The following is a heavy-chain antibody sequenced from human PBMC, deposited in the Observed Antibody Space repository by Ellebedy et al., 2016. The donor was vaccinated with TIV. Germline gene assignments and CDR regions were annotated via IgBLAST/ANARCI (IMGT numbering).Heavy chain of an antibody. CDR2: IYWNDDK. Sequence: SGPTLVKPAQTLTLTCTFSGFSLSTSGVGVGWIRQPPGKALEWLALIYWNDDKRYSPSLKSRLTITKDTSKNQVVLTMTNMDPVDTATYYCAQHALPGAFDIWGQGTMVTVSS. J-gene: IGHJ3*02. V-gene: IGHV2-5*01. CDR3: AQHALPGAFDI. CDR1: GFSLSTSGVG.